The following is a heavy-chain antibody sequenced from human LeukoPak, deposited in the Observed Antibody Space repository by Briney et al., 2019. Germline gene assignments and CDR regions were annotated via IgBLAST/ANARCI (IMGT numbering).Heavy chain of an antibody. CDR3: ARHVYYDFWSGYPHNFDY. Sequence: SETLSLTCTVSGGSISSYYWSWIRQPPGKGLEWIGYIYYSGSTNYNPSLKSRVTTSVDTSKNQFSLKLSSVTAADTAVYYCARHVYYDFWSGYPHNFDYWGQGTLVTVSS. CDR2: IYYSGST. V-gene: IGHV4-59*08. CDR1: GGSISSYY. D-gene: IGHD3-3*01. J-gene: IGHJ4*02.